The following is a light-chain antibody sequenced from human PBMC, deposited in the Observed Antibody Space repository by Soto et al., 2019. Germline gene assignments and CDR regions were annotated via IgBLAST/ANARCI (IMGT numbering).Light chain of an antibody. J-gene: IGKJ1*01. Sequence: AIRMTQSPSSFSASTGDRVTITCRASQGLSSYLAWYQQKPGKAPKLLIYAASTLQRGVPSRFSGSGSGTDFTLTISCLQSEDFATYYCQQYYSYPRTFGQGTKVDIK. CDR2: AAS. V-gene: IGKV1-8*01. CDR3: QQYYSYPRT. CDR1: QGLSSY.